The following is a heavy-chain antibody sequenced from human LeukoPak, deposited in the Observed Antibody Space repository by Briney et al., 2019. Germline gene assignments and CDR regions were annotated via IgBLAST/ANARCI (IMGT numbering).Heavy chain of an antibody. D-gene: IGHD3-10*01. CDR2: ISADSATT. CDR1: GFTFSSYA. Sequence: GGSLRLSCAASGFTFSSYAMNWVRQAPGKGLEWVSVISADSATTFYADSVKGRFTISRDNAKDTVFLQMSSLRAEDTALYYCARKSASGNYPLDYWGQGTLVTVSS. J-gene: IGHJ4*02. CDR3: ARKSASGNYPLDY. V-gene: IGHV3-23*01.